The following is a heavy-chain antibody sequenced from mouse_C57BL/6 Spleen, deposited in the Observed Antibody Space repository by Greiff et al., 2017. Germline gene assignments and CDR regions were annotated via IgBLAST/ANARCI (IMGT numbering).Heavy chain of an antibody. Sequence: VQLQQSGAELVRPGASVKLSCKASGYTFTDYYINWVKQRPGQGLEWIARIYPGSGNTYYNEKFKGEATLTAEKSSSTAYMQLSSLTSEDSAVYFCARGLDDWGQGTSVTVSS. CDR2: IYPGSGNT. J-gene: IGHJ4*01. CDR3: ARGLDD. CDR1: GYTFTDYY. V-gene: IGHV1-76*01.